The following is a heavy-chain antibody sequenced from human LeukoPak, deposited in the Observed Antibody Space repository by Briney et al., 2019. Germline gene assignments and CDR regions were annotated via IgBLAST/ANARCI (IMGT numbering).Heavy chain of an antibody. Sequence: GGSLRLSCAASGFTFSSYAMSWVRQAPGKGLDWVSVIYSGGNTYYADSVKGRFTISRDNSKNTLYLQMNSLSAEDTAIYYCASTPMGTYYFDYWGQEPWSPSPQ. J-gene: IGHJ4*01. CDR3: ASTPMGTYYFDY. D-gene: IGHD7-27*01. CDR1: GFTFSSYA. V-gene: IGHV3-23*03. CDR2: IYSGGNT.